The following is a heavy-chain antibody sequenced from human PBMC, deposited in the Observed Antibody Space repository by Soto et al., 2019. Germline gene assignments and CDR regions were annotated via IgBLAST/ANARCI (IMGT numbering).Heavy chain of an antibody. J-gene: IGHJ4*02. CDR3: ASRDSSPHYRY. Sequence: QLQLQESGPGLVKPSETLSLTCTVSGGSISSSNYYWGWIRQPPGKGLEWIGTIYYSGSTYYNPSLKSRVTISVDTSKNQFSLKLSSVTAADTAMYYCASRDSSPHYRYWGQGTLVTVSS. CDR2: IYYSGST. V-gene: IGHV4-39*01. D-gene: IGHD2-15*01. CDR1: GGSISSSNYY.